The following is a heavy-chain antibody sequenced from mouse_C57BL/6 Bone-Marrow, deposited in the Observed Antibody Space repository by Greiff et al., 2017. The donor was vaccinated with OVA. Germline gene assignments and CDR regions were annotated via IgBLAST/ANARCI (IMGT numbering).Heavy chain of an antibody. J-gene: IGHJ3*01. D-gene: IGHD1-1*01. CDR1: GYTFTSYW. V-gene: IGHV1-69*01. Sequence: VQLQQPGAELVMPGASVKLSCKASGYTFTSYWMHWVKQRPGQGLEWIGEIDPSDSYTNYNQKFKGKSTLTVDKSSSTAYMQLSSLTSEDSAVYYCANNYYGTSWFAYWGQGTLVTVSA. CDR2: IDPSDSYT. CDR3: ANNYYGTSWFAY.